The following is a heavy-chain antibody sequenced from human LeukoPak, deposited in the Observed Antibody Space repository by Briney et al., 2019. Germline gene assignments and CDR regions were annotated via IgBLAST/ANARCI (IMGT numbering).Heavy chain of an antibody. D-gene: IGHD4-17*01. J-gene: IGHJ6*02. CDR2: ISSSGSTI. CDR3: ARGLGYGDHYYGMDV. V-gene: IGHV3-48*03. CDR1: GFTFSSYE. Sequence: PGGSLRLSCAASGFTFSSYEMNWVRQAPGKGLEWVSYISSSGSTIYYADSVKGRFTISRDNAKNSLYLQMNSLRAEDTAVYYCARGLGYGDHYYGMDVWGQGTTVTVSS.